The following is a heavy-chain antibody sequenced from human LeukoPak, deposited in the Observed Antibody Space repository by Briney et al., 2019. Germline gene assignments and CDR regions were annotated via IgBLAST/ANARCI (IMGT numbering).Heavy chain of an antibody. J-gene: IGHJ6*02. CDR1: GFTSIAYA. CDR3: ARVEQQLVPGYYYGMDV. Sequence: PGGSLRLSCVGSGFTSIAYALTWARQAPGKGLEWVSGISGGGVTTYYADSVKGRFTISRDNAKNSLYLQMNSLRAEDTAVYYCARVEQQLVPGYYYGMDVWGQGTTVTVSS. D-gene: IGHD6-13*01. CDR2: ISGGGVTT. V-gene: IGHV3-21*01.